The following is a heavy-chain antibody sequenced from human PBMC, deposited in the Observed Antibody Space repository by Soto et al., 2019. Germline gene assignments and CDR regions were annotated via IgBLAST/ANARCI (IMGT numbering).Heavy chain of an antibody. CDR1: VDSVSSNSAA. V-gene: IGHV6-1*01. D-gene: IGHD6-19*01. CDR2: TYYRSKWYN. Sequence: SQTLSLTCAISVDSVSSNSAAWNWIRQSPSRGLEWLGRTYYRSKWYNDYAVSVKSRITINPDTSKNQFSLQLNSVTPEDTAVYYCARDGRSSGWYMRMYNWFDPWGQGTLVTVSS. J-gene: IGHJ5*02. CDR3: ARDGRSSGWYMRMYNWFDP.